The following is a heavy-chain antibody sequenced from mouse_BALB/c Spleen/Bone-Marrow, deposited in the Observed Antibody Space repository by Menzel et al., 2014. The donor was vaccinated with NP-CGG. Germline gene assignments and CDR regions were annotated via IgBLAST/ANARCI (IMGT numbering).Heavy chain of an antibody. D-gene: IGHD4-1*01. J-gene: IGHJ1*01. Sequence: VQLKDSGPELVKPGASVKISCKASGYTFTDYNMHWLKQSHGKSLEWIGYIYPYNGGTGYNQTFTTKATLTVDKSSNTDYMELRSLTSEDSAVYYCAAGTRWYFDVWGAGTTVTVSS. CDR2: IYPYNGGT. V-gene: IGHV1S29*02. CDR3: AAGTRWYFDV. CDR1: GYTFTDYN.